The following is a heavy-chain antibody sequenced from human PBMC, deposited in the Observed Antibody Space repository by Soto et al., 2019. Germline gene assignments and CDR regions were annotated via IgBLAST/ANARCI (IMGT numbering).Heavy chain of an antibody. CDR3: ARGATAVHYFRVVDY. J-gene: IGHJ4*02. Sequence: ASVKXSCKASGGTFSSYTISWVRQAPGQGLEWMGRIIPILGIANYAQKFQGRVTITADKSTSTAYMELSSLRSEDTAVYYCARGATAVHYFRVVDYWGQGTLVTVSS. D-gene: IGHD1-26*01. CDR2: IIPILGIA. V-gene: IGHV1-69*02. CDR1: GGTFSSYT.